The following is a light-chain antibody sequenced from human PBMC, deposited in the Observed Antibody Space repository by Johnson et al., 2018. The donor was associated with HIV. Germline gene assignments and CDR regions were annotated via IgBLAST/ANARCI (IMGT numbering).Light chain of an antibody. Sequence: HSVLTQPPSVSAAPGQKVTISCSGSSSNIGNKYVSWYQQLPGTAPKLLIYENNKRPSGIADRFSGSKSCTSATLGITGLQTGDEADYYCGTWDSSLSAHYVFGTGTKVTVL. CDR2: ENN. V-gene: IGLV1-51*02. CDR1: SSNIGNKY. CDR3: GTWDSSLSAHYV. J-gene: IGLJ1*01.